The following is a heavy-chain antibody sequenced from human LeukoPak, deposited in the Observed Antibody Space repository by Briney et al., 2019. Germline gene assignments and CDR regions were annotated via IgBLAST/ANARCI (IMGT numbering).Heavy chain of an antibody. CDR3: ARTNDYSSSMGFDY. CDR1: GASISSGSYY. V-gene: IGHV4-61*02. J-gene: IGHJ4*02. Sequence: PSQTLSLTCTVSGASISSGSYYWSWIRQPAGKGLEWIGRVFTSGSTAYNPFLKSRVTMPLDTSKNQFSLKLSSVTAADTALYYCARTNDYSSSMGFDYWGQGTLVTVSS. D-gene: IGHD6-6*01. CDR2: VFTSGST.